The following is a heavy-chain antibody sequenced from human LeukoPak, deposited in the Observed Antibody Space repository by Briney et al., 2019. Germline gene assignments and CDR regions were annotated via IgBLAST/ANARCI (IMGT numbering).Heavy chain of an antibody. D-gene: IGHD6-19*01. V-gene: IGHV4-39*01. J-gene: IGHJ4*02. CDR1: GGSISSKNYY. CDR3: ARPSRSGWYVGVGFDC. Sequence: PSETLSLTCTVSGGSISSKNYYWGWIRQPPGKGLEWTGSIFYTGTTYYNPSLKSRVTISVDTSKNQFSLKMNSVTAADTAVYYCARPSRSGWYVGVGFDCWGQGTLVTVSS. CDR2: IFYTGTT.